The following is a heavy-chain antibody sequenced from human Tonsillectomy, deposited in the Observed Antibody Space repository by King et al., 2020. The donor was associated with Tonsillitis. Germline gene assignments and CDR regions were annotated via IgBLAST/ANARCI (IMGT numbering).Heavy chain of an antibody. CDR2: ISYDGSNK. Sequence: VQLVESGGGVVQPGRSLRLSCAASGFTFSSYAIHWVRQAPGKGLEWVAAISYDGSNKYYADSVKGRFTISRDNSKSTLYLLMNSLRAEDTALYYCARDPIHCSGGSCYFGVPDYWGQGTLVTVSS. D-gene: IGHD2-15*01. J-gene: IGHJ4*02. V-gene: IGHV3-30*04. CDR1: GFTFSSYA. CDR3: ARDPIHCSGGSCYFGVPDY.